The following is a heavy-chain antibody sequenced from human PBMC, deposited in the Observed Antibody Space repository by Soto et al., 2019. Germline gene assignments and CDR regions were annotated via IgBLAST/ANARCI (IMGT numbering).Heavy chain of an antibody. J-gene: IGHJ6*02. V-gene: IGHV4-31*03. CDR2: IYYSGST. Sequence: SETLSLTCTVSGGSISSGGYYWSWIRQHPGKGLEWIGYIYYSGSTYYNPSLKSRVTISVDTSKNQFSLKLSSVTAADTAVYYCAREGAVRGDRDYGMDVWGQGTTVTVSS. CDR3: AREGAVRGDRDYGMDV. CDR1: GGSISSGGYY. D-gene: IGHD3-10*01.